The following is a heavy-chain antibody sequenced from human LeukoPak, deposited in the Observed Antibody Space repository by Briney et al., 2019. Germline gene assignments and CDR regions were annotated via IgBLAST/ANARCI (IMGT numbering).Heavy chain of an antibody. D-gene: IGHD1-26*01. CDR3: ARDGSGSPRGYFDY. CDR1: GYTFTGYY. Sequence: ASVKVSCKASGYTFTGYYMHWVRQAPGQGLEWMGWINPNSGGTNYAQKFQGRVTMTRDTSISTAYMELSRLRPDDTAVYYCARDGSGSPRGYFDYWGQGTLVTVSS. CDR2: INPNSGGT. J-gene: IGHJ4*02. V-gene: IGHV1-2*02.